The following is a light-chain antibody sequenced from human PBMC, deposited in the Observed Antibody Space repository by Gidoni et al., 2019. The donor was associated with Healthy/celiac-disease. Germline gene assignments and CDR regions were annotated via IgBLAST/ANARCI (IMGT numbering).Light chain of an antibody. CDR2: KES. J-gene: IGKJ2*01. V-gene: IGKV1-5*03. CDR1: QSISSW. Sequence: DIQMTQSPSTLSASVGDRVTITCRASQSISSWLAWYQQKPVKAPKLLIYKESSLESGVPSRFSGSGSGTEFTLTISSLQPDDFATYDCQQYNSYLYTFGQGTKLEIK. CDR3: QQYNSYLYT.